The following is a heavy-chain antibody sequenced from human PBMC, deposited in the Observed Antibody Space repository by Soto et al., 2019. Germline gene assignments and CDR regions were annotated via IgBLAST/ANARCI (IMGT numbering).Heavy chain of an antibody. Sequence: SETLSLTCTVSGGSISSYYWSWIRQPPGKGLEWIGYIYYSGSTNYNPSLKSRVTISVDTSKNQFSLKLSSVTAADTAVYYCARSQGFPTWYMDVWGKGTTVTVSS. J-gene: IGHJ6*03. CDR3: ARSQGFPTWYMDV. V-gene: IGHV4-59*01. CDR2: IYYSGST. CDR1: GGSISSYY.